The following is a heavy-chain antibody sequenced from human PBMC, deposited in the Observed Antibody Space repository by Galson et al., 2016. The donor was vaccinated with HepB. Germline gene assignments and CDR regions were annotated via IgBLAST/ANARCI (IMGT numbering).Heavy chain of an antibody. V-gene: IGHV3-30-3*01. Sequence: SLRLSCAASGFTFSNYAMHWVRQAPGKGLEWVAVISYDGSHKNYADSVQGRFTISRDNSKNTLYLQMNSLRAEDTAVYYCARVGDDNNTWIQLWSNYYDYGMAVWGQGTTGTVSS. D-gene: IGHD5-18*01. J-gene: IGHJ6*02. CDR2: ISYDGSHK. CDR3: ARVGDDNNTWIQLWSNYYDYGMAV. CDR1: GFTFSNYA.